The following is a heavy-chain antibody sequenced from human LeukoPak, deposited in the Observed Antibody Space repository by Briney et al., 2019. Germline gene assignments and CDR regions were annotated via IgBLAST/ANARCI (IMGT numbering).Heavy chain of an antibody. J-gene: IGHJ4*02. Sequence: ASVKVSCKASGYTFTSYGISWVRQAPGQGLEWMGWISAYNGNTNYAQKLQGRVTITTDTSTSTAYMELRSLRSDDTAVYYCARDSEDVVTATPVDYWGQGTLVTVSS. CDR3: ARDSEDVVTATPVDY. CDR1: GYTFTSYG. V-gene: IGHV1-18*01. D-gene: IGHD1-26*01. CDR2: ISAYNGNT.